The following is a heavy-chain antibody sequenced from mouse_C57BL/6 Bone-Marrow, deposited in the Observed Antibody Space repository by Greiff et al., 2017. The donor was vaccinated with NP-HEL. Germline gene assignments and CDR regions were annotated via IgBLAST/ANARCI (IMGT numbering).Heavy chain of an antibody. CDR3: ARGGSPLYFDV. CDR2: IDPEDGET. CDR1: GFNIKDYY. Sequence: VQLQQSGAELVKPGASVKLSCTASGFNIKDYYMHWVKQRTEQGLEWIGRIDPEDGETKYAPTFQGKATITADTSSNTAYLQLSSLTSEDTAVYYCARGGSPLYFDVWGTGTTVTVSS. J-gene: IGHJ1*03. V-gene: IGHV14-2*01. D-gene: IGHD1-1*02.